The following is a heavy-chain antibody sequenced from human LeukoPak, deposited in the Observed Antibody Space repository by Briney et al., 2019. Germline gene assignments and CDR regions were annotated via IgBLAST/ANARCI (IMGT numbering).Heavy chain of an antibody. CDR3: ARVATVTTGDY. Sequence: GASVKVSCKASGYTFTSYHIHWVRQAPGQGLEWMGIINPSGGSTTYAQGFQGRVTMTRDTSTSTVHMELSSLRSEDTAVYYCARVATVTTGDYWGQGTQVTVSS. V-gene: IGHV1-46*01. J-gene: IGHJ4*02. CDR2: INPSGGST. CDR1: GYTFTSYH. D-gene: IGHD4-17*01.